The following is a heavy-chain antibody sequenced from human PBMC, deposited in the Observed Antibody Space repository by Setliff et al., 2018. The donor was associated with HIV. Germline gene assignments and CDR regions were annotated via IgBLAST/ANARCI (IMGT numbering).Heavy chain of an antibody. D-gene: IGHD3-16*01. CDR3: AKAWGSGYPSFESALMFDV. CDR1: GYTFTSYG. CDR2: ISTYNGNT. Sequence: ASVKVSCKASGYTFTSYGISWVRQAPGQGLEWMGWISTYNGNTNYAQKFHGRVTLTRNTSGNTLYLQMTSLRAEDTATYYCAKAWGSGYPSFESALMFDVWGQGTLVTVSS. J-gene: IGHJ4*02. V-gene: IGHV1-18*01.